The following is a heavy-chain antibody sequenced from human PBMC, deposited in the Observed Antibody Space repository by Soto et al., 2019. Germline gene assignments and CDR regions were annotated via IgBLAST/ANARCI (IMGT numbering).Heavy chain of an antibody. CDR1: GFTFSSYT. D-gene: IGHD6-19*01. V-gene: IGHV3-21*01. CDR3: ARGYHSSGFDY. Sequence: GGSLRLSCAASGFTFSSYTMNWVRQTPGKGLEWVSSISSGSNYIYYADSVKGRFTISRDNAKNSLYLQMNSLRAEDTAVYYCARGYHSSGFDYWGQGTL. J-gene: IGHJ4*02. CDR2: ISSGSNYI.